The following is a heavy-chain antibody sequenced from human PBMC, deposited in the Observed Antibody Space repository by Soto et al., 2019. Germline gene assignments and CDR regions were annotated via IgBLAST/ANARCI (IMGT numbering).Heavy chain of an antibody. D-gene: IGHD6-6*01. CDR1: GYGFTTYG. J-gene: IGHJ4*02. Sequence: QVHLVQSGAEVKKPGASVKVSCKGSGYGFTTYGITWVRQAPGQGLEWMAWISAHNGNTNYAPKPPGRVTVNRDTSTSTPYMELRSLRSVDPAVYHCARGRDGDYWGQGALVTVSS. CDR2: ISAHNGNT. V-gene: IGHV1-18*01. CDR3: ARGRDGDY.